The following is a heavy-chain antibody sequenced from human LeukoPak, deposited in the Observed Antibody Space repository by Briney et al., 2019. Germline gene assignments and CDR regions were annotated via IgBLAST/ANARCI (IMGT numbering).Heavy chain of an antibody. Sequence: ASVKVSCKASGYTFTGYYMHWVRQAPGQGLEWMGWINPNSGGTNYAQKFQGRVTMTRDTSISTAYTELSRLRSDDTAVYYCARVWGYCSSTSCYFDYWGQGTLVTVSS. CDR3: ARVWGYCSSTSCYFDY. D-gene: IGHD2-2*01. CDR2: INPNSGGT. CDR1: GYTFTGYY. V-gene: IGHV1-2*02. J-gene: IGHJ4*02.